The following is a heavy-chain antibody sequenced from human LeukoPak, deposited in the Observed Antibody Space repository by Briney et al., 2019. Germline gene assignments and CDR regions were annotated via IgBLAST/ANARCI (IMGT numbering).Heavy chain of an antibody. V-gene: IGHV4-4*07. D-gene: IGHD1-26*01. J-gene: IGHJ3*02. CDR2: IYTSGST. CDR1: GGSIRSYY. Sequence: SEPLSLXCTVSGGSIRSYYWRWIRQPARKGLEWIGRIYTSGSTNYNPSLKRRVTMSVDTSQNQFSLKLGSVTAADTAVYYCARLKWEEDAFDIWGQGTMVTVSS. CDR3: ARLKWEEDAFDI.